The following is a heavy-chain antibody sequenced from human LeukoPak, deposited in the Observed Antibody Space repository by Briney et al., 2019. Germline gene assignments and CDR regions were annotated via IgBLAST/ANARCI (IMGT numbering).Heavy chain of an antibody. Sequence: GRSLRLSCAASGFTFDDYAMHWVRQAPGKGLEWVSGLSWNSGSIGYADSVKGRFTISRDNAKNSLYLQRNSLRAEDTALYYCAKEIDRLDLRWSAFDIWGQGTMVTVSS. CDR1: GFTFDDYA. D-gene: IGHD4-23*01. CDR2: LSWNSGSI. CDR3: AKEIDRLDLRWSAFDI. J-gene: IGHJ3*02. V-gene: IGHV3-9*01.